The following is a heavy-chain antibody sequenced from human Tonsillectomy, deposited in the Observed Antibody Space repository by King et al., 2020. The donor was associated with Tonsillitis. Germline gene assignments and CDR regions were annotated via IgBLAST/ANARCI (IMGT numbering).Heavy chain of an antibody. CDR3: ARDRGVAVAETSFRDYYYGMDV. V-gene: IGHV3-66*01. D-gene: IGHD6-19*01. CDR2: LYSGGRT. CDR1: GLTVTSNY. Sequence: QLVQSGGGLVQPGGSLRLSCAASGLTVTSNYMSWVRQAPGKGLEWVSTLYSGGRTYYADSVKGRFTISRDNSKSTLYLQMNSLRAEDTPVYYCARDRGVAVAETSFRDYYYGMDVWGQGTTVTVSS. J-gene: IGHJ6*02.